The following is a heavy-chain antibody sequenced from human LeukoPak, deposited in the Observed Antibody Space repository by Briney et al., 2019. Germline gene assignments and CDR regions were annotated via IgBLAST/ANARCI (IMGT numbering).Heavy chain of an antibody. D-gene: IGHD3-10*01. CDR2: ISSSSYI. CDR1: GFTFSSYS. Sequence: PGGSLRLSCAASGFTFSSYSMNWVRQAPGKGLEWVSSISSSSYIYYADSVKGRFTISRDNAKNSLYLQMNSLRAEDTAVYYCARDGLSRGVSDYWGQGTLVTVSS. CDR3: ARDGLSRGVSDY. V-gene: IGHV3-21*01. J-gene: IGHJ4*02.